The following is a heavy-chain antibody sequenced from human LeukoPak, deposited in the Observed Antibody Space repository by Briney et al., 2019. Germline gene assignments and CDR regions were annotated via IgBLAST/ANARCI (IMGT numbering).Heavy chain of an antibody. J-gene: IGHJ4*02. D-gene: IGHD1-26*01. V-gene: IGHV3-23*01. Sequence: GASLRLSCAASGFTFSSYAMSRVRQAPGKGLEWVSAISGSGGSTYYADSVKGRFTISRDNSKNTLYLQMNSLRAEDTAVYYCAKDSGSYYYFDYWGQGTLVTVSS. CDR3: AKDSGSYYYFDY. CDR1: GFTFSSYA. CDR2: ISGSGGST.